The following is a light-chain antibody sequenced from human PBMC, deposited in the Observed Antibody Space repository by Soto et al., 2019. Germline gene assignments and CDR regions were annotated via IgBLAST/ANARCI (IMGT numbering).Light chain of an antibody. CDR2: ENN. Sequence: QSVLTQPPSVSEAPGQRVTISCTGSSSNIGAGYEAHWYQQVPGTAPKLLIYENNNRPSGVPDRFSGSKSGTSASLAITGLQAEDEAEYYCQFYDISLSGYVFGTGTKLTVL. CDR1: SSNIGAGYE. V-gene: IGLV1-40*01. J-gene: IGLJ1*01. CDR3: QFYDISLSGYV.